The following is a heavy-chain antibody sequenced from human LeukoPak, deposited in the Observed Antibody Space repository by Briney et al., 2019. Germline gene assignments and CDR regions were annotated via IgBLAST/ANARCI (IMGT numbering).Heavy chain of an antibody. V-gene: IGHV5-51*01. Sequence: GESLKISCKGSGYSFTSYWIGWVRQMPGKGLEWMGIIYPGDSDTRYSPSFQGQVTTSADKSISTAYLQWSSLKASDTAMYYCARLAQDYYDSTGYFDYWGQGTLVTVSS. D-gene: IGHD3-22*01. CDR1: GYSFTSYW. CDR2: IYPGDSDT. J-gene: IGHJ4*02. CDR3: ARLAQDYYDSTGYFDY.